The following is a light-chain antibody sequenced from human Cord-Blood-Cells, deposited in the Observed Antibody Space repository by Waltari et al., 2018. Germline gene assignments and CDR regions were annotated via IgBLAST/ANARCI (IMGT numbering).Light chain of an antibody. Sequence: QSALTQPASVSGSPGQSITISCTGTSSDVGGYNYVSWYQQHPGKAPKLMIYDVSNRPSGVSNRVSASKSGNTASLTISGLQAEDEADYYCSSYTSSSTWVFGGGTKLTVL. J-gene: IGLJ3*02. CDR1: SSDVGGYNY. V-gene: IGLV2-14*01. CDR3: SSYTSSSTWV. CDR2: DVS.